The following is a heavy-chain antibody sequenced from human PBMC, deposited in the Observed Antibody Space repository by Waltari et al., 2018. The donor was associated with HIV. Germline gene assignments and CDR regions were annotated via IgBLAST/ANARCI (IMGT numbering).Heavy chain of an antibody. Sequence: QVQLVESGGGVVQPGRSLRLSCAASGFTFSSSAMHWARQAPGKGLEWVEVISYDGSNKYYADSVKGRFTISRDNSKNTLYLQMNSLRAEDTAVYYCARNGNWGSMYYYYGMDVWGQGTTVTVSS. CDR3: ARNGNWGSMYYYYGMDV. J-gene: IGHJ6*02. D-gene: IGHD7-27*01. V-gene: IGHV3-30-3*01. CDR1: GFTFSSSA. CDR2: ISYDGSNK.